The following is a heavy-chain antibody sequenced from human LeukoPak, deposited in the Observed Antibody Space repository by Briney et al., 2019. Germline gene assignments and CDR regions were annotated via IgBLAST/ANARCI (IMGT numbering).Heavy chain of an antibody. D-gene: IGHD4-17*01. J-gene: IGHJ3*02. CDR3: VRLYGDYAPYAFDI. V-gene: IGHV4-34*01. Sequence: SETLSLTCAVYGGSFSGYYWSWIRQPPGKGLEWIGEINHSGSTNYNPSLKSRVTISVDTSKNQFSLKLSSVTAADTAVYYCVRLYGDYAPYAFDIWGQGTMVTVSS. CDR2: INHSGST. CDR1: GGSFSGYY.